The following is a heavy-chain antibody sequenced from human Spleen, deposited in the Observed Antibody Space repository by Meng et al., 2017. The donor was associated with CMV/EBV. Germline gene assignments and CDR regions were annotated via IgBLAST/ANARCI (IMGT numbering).Heavy chain of an antibody. V-gene: IGHV3-30*02. CDR3: AKDGGYCSSTSCSQGVYFDY. CDR1: GFSFGTYG. J-gene: IGHJ4*02. Sequence: GESLKISCAASGFSFGTYGMHWVRQAPGKGLEWLAFIRYDASNEYYADSVKGRFTISRDNSKNTLYLQMNSLRAEDTAVYYCAKDGGYCSSTSCSQGVYFDYWGQGTLVTVSS. D-gene: IGHD2-2*01. CDR2: IRYDASNE.